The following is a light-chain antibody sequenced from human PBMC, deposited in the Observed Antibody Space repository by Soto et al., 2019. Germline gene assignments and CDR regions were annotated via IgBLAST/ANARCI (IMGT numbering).Light chain of an antibody. CDR3: QQRINWPWT. V-gene: IGKV3-11*01. CDR1: QSVSSY. Sequence: EIVLTQSPATLSLSPGERATLSCRASQSVSSYLAWYQQKPGQAPRLLIYDASNRATGIPARFSGSGSGTDFTLTISSLEPEDLAVYYCQQRINWPWTFGQGTKVDLK. J-gene: IGKJ1*01. CDR2: DAS.